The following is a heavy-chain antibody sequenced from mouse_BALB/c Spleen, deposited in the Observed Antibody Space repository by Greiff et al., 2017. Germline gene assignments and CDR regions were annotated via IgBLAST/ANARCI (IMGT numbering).Heavy chain of an antibody. Sequence: EVQRVESGAELVKPGASVKLSCTASGFNIKDTYMHWVKQRPEQGLEWIGRIDPANGNTKYDPKFQGKATITADTSSNTAYLQLSSLTSEDTAVYYCAGGSWFAYWGQGTLVTVSA. CDR2: IDPANGNT. CDR3: AGGSWFAY. CDR1: GFNIKDTY. J-gene: IGHJ3*01. V-gene: IGHV14-3*02.